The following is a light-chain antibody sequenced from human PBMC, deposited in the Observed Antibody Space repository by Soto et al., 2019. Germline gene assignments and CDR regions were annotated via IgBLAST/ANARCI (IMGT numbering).Light chain of an antibody. CDR3: SSYTSSLYV. CDR2: EVS. V-gene: IGLV2-14*01. Sequence: QSALTQPASVSGSPGQSITISCTGTRSDVGGYNYVSWYQQHPGKAPKLMIYEVSNRPSGVSNRFSGSKSGNTASLTISGHQAEDEADYYCSSYTSSLYVFGTGTKVTVL. J-gene: IGLJ1*01. CDR1: RSDVGGYNY.